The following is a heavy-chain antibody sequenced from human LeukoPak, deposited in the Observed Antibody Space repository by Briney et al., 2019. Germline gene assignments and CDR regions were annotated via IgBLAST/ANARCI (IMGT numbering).Heavy chain of an antibody. J-gene: IGHJ5*02. D-gene: IGHD3-10*01. CDR3: ARDSFYGSGNWFDP. CDR1: GGSISSGGYS. V-gene: IGHV4-30-2*01. Sequence: SETLSLTCADSGGSISSGGYSWSWIRQPPGKGLEWIGYIYHSGSTYYNPSLKSRVTISVDRSKNQFSLKLSSVTAADTAVYYCARDSFYGSGNWFDPWGQGTLVTVSS. CDR2: IYHSGST.